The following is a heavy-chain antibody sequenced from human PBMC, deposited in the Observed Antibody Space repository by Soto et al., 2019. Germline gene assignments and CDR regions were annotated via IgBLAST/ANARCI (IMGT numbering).Heavy chain of an antibody. CDR2: ISHDGINK. CDR3: ARDMYSSDYFVKWFEP. V-gene: IGHV3-30-3*01. CDR1: GFSFSSYA. D-gene: IGHD6-19*01. Sequence: QVRLVESGGGVVQPGRFLRLSCTASGFSFSSYAMYWFRQPPGKGLEWVAVISHDGINKHYADSVKGRVTVSRDNSNHSLDLQLNSLGGEDTAMYYCARDMYSSDYFVKWFEPWGQGTLVTVSS. J-gene: IGHJ5*02.